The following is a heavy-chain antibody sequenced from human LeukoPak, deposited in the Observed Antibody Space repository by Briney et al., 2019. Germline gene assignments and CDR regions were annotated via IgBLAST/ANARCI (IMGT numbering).Heavy chain of an antibody. CDR3: ARDSEGLFDP. J-gene: IGHJ5*02. Sequence: SVKVSCKXSGGTFSSYAISWVRQAPGQGLEWMGRIIPIFGTANYAQKFQGRVTITTDESTSTAYMELSSLRSEDTAVYYCARDSEGLFDPWGQGTLVTVSS. CDR2: IIPIFGTA. CDR1: GGTFSSYA. V-gene: IGHV1-69*05.